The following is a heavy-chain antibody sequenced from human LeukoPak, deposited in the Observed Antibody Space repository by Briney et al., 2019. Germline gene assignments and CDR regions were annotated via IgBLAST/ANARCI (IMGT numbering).Heavy chain of an antibody. CDR3: AREGGPVDTAMVDWFDP. CDR1: GFAFSSYA. V-gene: IGHV3-30-3*01. D-gene: IGHD5-18*01. J-gene: IGHJ5*02. CDR2: ISYDGSNK. Sequence: PGRSLRLSCAASGFAFSSYAMHWVRQAPGKGLEWVAVISYDGSNKYYADSVKDRFTISRDNSKNTLYLQMNSLRAEDTAVYYCAREGGPVDTAMVDWFDPWGQGTLVTVSS.